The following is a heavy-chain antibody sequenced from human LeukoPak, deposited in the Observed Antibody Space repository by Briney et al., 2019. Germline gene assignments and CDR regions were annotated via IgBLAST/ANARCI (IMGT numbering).Heavy chain of an antibody. V-gene: IGHV3-23*01. D-gene: IGHD3-22*01. J-gene: IGHJ4*02. CDR1: GLTFSSFA. CDR2: VSGSGGAT. CDR3: AKEGTCYDSNGYYTH. Sequence: PGGSLRLSCAASGLTFSSFAMRWVRQAPGKGLEWVSSVSGSGGATYYADSVKGRFTISRDNSKNTLFLQMSSLRVEDTAIYYCAKEGTCYDSNGYYTHWGQGTLDAVSS.